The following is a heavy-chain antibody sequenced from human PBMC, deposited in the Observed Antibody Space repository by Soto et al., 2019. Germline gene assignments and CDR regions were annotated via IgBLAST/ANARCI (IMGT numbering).Heavy chain of an antibody. Sequence: GASVKVSCKASGYTFTRYAMRWVRQAPGQRLEWMGWINAGNGNTKYSQKFQGRVTITADESTSTAYMELSSLRSEDTAVYYCARGPAAVYYYYGMDVWGQGTTVTVSS. CDR1: GYTFTRYA. CDR2: INAGNGNT. CDR3: ARGPAAVYYYYGMDV. V-gene: IGHV1-3*01. J-gene: IGHJ6*02. D-gene: IGHD2-2*01.